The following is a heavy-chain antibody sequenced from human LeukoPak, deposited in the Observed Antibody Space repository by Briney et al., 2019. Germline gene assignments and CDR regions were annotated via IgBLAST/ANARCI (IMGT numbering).Heavy chain of an antibody. D-gene: IGHD3-16*01. V-gene: IGHV4-39*01. CDR3: ARLITAFQAFDS. Sequence: PSETLSLTCTVSGGSISSSSYFWAWIRQPPGKGLEWIGSIYYSGSTYYNPSLNSRVTISVDTSKNQFSLNLSSVTAADTAVYYCARLITAFQAFDSWGQGTLVTASS. CDR1: GGSISSSSYF. CDR2: IYYSGST. J-gene: IGHJ4*02.